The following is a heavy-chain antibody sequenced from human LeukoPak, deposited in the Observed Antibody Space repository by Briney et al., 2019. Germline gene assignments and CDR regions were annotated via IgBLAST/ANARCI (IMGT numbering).Heavy chain of an antibody. Sequence: GGSLRLSCAASGFTFNIYSMNWVRQAPGKGLEWVSRITSSSHYIYYADSVKGRFTISRDNAKNSLYLQMNSLRAEDTAVYYCARERGGGYSSSWYSLYYYYMDVWGKGTTVTISS. CDR2: ITSSSHYI. CDR3: ARERGGGYSSSWYSLYYYYMDV. CDR1: GFTFNIYS. V-gene: IGHV3-21*01. D-gene: IGHD6-13*01. J-gene: IGHJ6*03.